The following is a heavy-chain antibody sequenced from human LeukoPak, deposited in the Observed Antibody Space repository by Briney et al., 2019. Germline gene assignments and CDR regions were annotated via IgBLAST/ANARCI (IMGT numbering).Heavy chain of an antibody. Sequence: PGRSLRLSCAASGFTFSNHGMHWVCQAPGKGLEWVALIWYDGSNKEYAESVKGRFTISRDNSKNTLYLQMNSLRDEDTAVYYCARDQGTSTTAPKRKGRFDPWGQGTLVTVSS. J-gene: IGHJ5*02. CDR3: ARDQGTSTTAPKRKGRFDP. CDR1: GFTFSNHG. CDR2: IWYDGSNK. D-gene: IGHD1-1*01. V-gene: IGHV3-33*01.